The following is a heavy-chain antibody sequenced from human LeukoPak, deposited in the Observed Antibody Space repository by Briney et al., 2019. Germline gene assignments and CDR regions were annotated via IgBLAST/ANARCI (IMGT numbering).Heavy chain of an antibody. Sequence: GGSLRLSYAASGFTVSSNYMNWVRQAPGKGLEWVSVIYSGGSTYYADSVKGRFIISRDNPKNALYLQMNSLRAEDTAVYYCTRDGYNGGGFDIWGQGTMVTVSS. CDR2: IYSGGST. CDR3: TRDGYNGGGFDI. J-gene: IGHJ3*02. CDR1: GFTVSSNY. V-gene: IGHV3-53*01. D-gene: IGHD5-24*01.